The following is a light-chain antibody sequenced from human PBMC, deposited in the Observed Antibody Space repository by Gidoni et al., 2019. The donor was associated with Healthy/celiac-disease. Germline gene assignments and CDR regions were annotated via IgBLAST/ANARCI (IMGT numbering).Light chain of an antibody. CDR1: SSNIGSNT. Sequence: QSVLTQPPSASGTPGKRVTISCSGSSSNIGSNTANWYQQLPGTAPKLLIYSNNQRPSGVPDRFSGSKSGTSASLAISGLQSEDEADYYCAAWDDSLNGYVFGTGTKVTVL. V-gene: IGLV1-44*01. CDR3: AAWDDSLNGYV. CDR2: SNN. J-gene: IGLJ1*01.